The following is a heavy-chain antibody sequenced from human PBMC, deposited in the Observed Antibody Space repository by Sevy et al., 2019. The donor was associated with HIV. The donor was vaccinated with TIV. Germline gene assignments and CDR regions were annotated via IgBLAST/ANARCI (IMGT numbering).Heavy chain of an antibody. Sequence: SETLSLTCTVSGGSISSYYWSWIRQPPGKGLGWIGYIYYSGSTNYNPSLKSRVTISVDTSKNQFSLKLSSVTAADTAVYYCARITTVRAFDIWGQGTMVTVSS. V-gene: IGHV4-59*01. D-gene: IGHD4-17*01. CDR2: IYYSGST. J-gene: IGHJ3*02. CDR1: GGSISSYY. CDR3: ARITTVRAFDI.